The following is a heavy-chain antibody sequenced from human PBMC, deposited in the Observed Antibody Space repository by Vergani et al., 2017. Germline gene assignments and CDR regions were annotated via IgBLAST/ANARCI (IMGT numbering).Heavy chain of an antibody. D-gene: IGHD4-23*01. V-gene: IGHV5-51*03. J-gene: IGHJ5*02. CDR1: GYSFTSYW. Sequence: EVQLVPSGAEVKPPGESLKISCKGSGYSFTSYWIGWVRQLPGKGLEWMGIIYPGDSDTRYSPSFQGQVTISADKSISTAYLQWSSLKASDTAMYYCARRVGYGDYGGRWFDPWGQGTLVTVSS. CDR2: IYPGDSDT. CDR3: ARRVGYGDYGGRWFDP.